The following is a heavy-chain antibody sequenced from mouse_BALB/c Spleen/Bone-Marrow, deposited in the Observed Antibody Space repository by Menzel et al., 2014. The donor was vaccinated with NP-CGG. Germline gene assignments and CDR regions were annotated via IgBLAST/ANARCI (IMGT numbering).Heavy chain of an antibody. CDR3: ARSLYYGSSYPLYAMYY. V-gene: IGHV1-80*01. Sequence: VQLQQSGADLVRPGSSVKISCKASGYAFSSYWMNWVKQRPGQGLEWIGQIYPGDGDTNYNGKFKGKATLTADKSSSTAYMQLSSLTSEDSAVYFCARSLYYGSSYPLYAMYYWGQGPSVPLSS. J-gene: IGHJ4*01. CDR1: GYAFSSYW. D-gene: IGHD1-1*01. CDR2: IYPGDGDT.